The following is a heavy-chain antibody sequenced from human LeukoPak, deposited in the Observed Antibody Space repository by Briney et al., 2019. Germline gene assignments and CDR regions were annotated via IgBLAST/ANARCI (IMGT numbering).Heavy chain of an antibody. V-gene: IGHV4-31*03. CDR1: GGSISSGGYY. CDR2: IYYSGST. D-gene: IGHD6-13*01. CDR3: ASDAKAAAGTGKPLRYYYYMDV. J-gene: IGHJ6*03. Sequence: SQTLSLTCTVSGGSISSGGYYWSWIRQHPGKGLEWIGYIYYSGSTYYNPSLKSRVTISVDTSKNQFSLKLSSVTAADTAVYYCASDAKAAAGTGKPLRYYYYMDVWGKGTTVTVSS.